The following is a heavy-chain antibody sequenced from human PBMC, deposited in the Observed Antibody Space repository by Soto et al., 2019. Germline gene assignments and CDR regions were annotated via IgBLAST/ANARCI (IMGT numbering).Heavy chain of an antibody. CDR2: ISSSSSTI. Sequence: PGKGLEWVSYISSSSSTIYYADSVKGRFTISRDNAKNSLYLQMNSLRDEDTAVYFFFQAEDGIRDQLPVSAFLLNRSSDL. CDR3: FQAEDGIRDQLPVSAFLLNRSSDL. J-gene: IGHJ2*01. D-gene: IGHD6-6*01. V-gene: IGHV3-48*02.